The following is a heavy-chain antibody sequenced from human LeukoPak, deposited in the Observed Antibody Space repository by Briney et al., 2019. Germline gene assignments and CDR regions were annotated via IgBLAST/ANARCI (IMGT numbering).Heavy chain of an antibody. D-gene: IGHD3-3*01. Sequence: GGSLRLSCAASGFTFSSYAMSWVRQAPGKGLEWVSAISGSGGSTYYADSVKGRFTISRDNAKNSLYLQMNSLSAEDTAVYYCARELEGLDVWGQGTTVTVSS. CDR3: ARELEGLDV. J-gene: IGHJ6*02. CDR1: GFTFSSYA. CDR2: ISGSGGST. V-gene: IGHV3-23*01.